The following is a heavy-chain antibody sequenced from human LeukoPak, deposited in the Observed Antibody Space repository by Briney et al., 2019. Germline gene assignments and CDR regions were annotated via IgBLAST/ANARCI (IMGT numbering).Heavy chain of an antibody. Sequence: GGSLRLSCAASGFTFSDYYMSWIRQAPGKGLEWVSDISSSGSTIYYADSVKGRFTISRDNSKNTLYLQMNSLRAEDTAVYYCAKDHSSGWYVDLFDYWGQGTLVTVSS. CDR1: GFTFSDYY. D-gene: IGHD6-19*01. V-gene: IGHV3-11*01. CDR2: ISSSGSTI. CDR3: AKDHSSGWYVDLFDY. J-gene: IGHJ4*02.